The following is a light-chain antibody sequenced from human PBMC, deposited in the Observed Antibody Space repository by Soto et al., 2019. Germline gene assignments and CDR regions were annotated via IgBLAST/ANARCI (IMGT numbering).Light chain of an antibody. CDR3: QQYNRNYPKT. J-gene: IGKJ1*01. CDR1: QSISNW. V-gene: IGKV1-5*01. CDR2: DAS. Sequence: DIQMTQSPSTLSASVGDRVTITCRASQSISNWLAWYQQKAGKAPKLLIYDASSLESGVPSRFSGSGSGTEFTLTISSLQPDDFASYYCQQYNRNYPKTFGQGTKVDIK.